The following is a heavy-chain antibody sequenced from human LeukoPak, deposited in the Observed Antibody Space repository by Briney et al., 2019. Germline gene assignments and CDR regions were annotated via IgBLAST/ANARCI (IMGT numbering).Heavy chain of an antibody. V-gene: IGHV5-51*01. CDR1: GYSFTSYW. J-gene: IGHJ5*02. Sequence: GESLEISCKGSGYSFTSYWIGWVRQMPGKGLEWVGIIYPGDSDTRYSPSFQGQVTISADKSISTAYLQWSSLKASDTAMYYCARLIGEDSSGYYFKGGDWFDPWGQGTLVTVSS. D-gene: IGHD3-22*01. CDR3: ARLIGEDSSGYYFKGGDWFDP. CDR2: IYPGDSDT.